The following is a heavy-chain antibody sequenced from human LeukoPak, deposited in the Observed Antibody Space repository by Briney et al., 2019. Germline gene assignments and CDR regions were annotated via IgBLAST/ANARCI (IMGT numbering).Heavy chain of an antibody. D-gene: IGHD1-26*01. Sequence: GGSLRLSCAASGFTFSSYSMNWVRQAPGKELEWVSYISSSSSTIYYADSVKGRFTISRDNAKNSLYLQMNSLRDEDTAVYYCARDRANSGSYYWDYWGQGTLVTVSS. J-gene: IGHJ4*02. V-gene: IGHV3-48*02. CDR1: GFTFSSYS. CDR2: ISSSSSTI. CDR3: ARDRANSGSYYWDY.